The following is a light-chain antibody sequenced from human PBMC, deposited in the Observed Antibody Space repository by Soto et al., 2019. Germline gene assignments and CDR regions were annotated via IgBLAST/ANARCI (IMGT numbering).Light chain of an antibody. CDR1: SSDVGTYNY. V-gene: IGLV2-14*01. CDR3: SSYTSSSTPYV. CDR2: EVS. Sequence: QSVLTQPASVSGSPGQSITISCTGSSSDVGTYNYVSWYQQHPGKAPKLMIYEVSNRPSGVPNRFSGSKSGNTASLTISGLQAEDEADYYCSSYTSSSTPYVFGTGTEVTVL. J-gene: IGLJ1*01.